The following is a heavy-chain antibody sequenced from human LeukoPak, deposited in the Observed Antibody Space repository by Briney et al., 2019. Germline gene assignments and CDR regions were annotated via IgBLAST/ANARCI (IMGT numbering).Heavy chain of an antibody. D-gene: IGHD3-16*01. J-gene: IGHJ4*02. CDR3: LSGLGH. CDR2: INEDGSEK. CDR1: GFIFRNYW. V-gene: IGHV3-7*01. Sequence: GGSLRLSCAAAGFIFRNYWMGWVRQAPGKGLEWVANINEDGSEKYYVDSVKGRFIISRDNAKNSLYLQMNILRAEDTAVFYCLSGLGHWGQGSLVTVSS.